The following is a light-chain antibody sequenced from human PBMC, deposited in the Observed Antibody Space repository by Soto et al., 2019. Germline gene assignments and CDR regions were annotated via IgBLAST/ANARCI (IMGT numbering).Light chain of an antibody. V-gene: IGLV2-14*01. CDR3: SSYTSSHVV. J-gene: IGLJ2*01. CDR2: EVS. CDR1: SSDVGGYNY. Sequence: QSALTQPASVSGSPGQSITISCTGTSSDVGGYNYVSWYQQHPGKAPKLMIYEVSNRPSGVSNRFSGSKSGNTASLTISGLQAEDEADYFGSSYTSSHVVFGGGTKLTVL.